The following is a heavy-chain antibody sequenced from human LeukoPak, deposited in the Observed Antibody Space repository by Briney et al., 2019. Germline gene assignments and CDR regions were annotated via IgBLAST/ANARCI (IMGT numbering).Heavy chain of an antibody. V-gene: IGHV4-34*01. CDR2: IYYSGST. J-gene: IGHJ4*02. Sequence: SETLSLTCAVYGGSFSGYYWSWIRQPPGKGLEWIGSIYYSGSTYYNPSLKSRVTISVDTSKNQFSLKLSSVTAADTAVYYCASVSQLTGTFDYWGQGTLVTVSS. CDR1: GGSFSGYY. D-gene: IGHD7-27*01. CDR3: ASVSQLTGTFDY.